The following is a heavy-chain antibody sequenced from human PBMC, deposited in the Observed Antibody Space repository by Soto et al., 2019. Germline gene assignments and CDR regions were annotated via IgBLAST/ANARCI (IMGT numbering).Heavy chain of an antibody. J-gene: IGHJ4*02. CDR1: GGTFSSYA. D-gene: IGHD6-19*01. Sequence: GASVKVSCKASGGTFSSYAISWVRQAPGQRLEWMGWINAGNGTTKYSQKFQGRVTITRDTSASTAYMELSSLRSEDTAVYYCARIAVAATLLYWGQGTLVTVSS. CDR3: ARIAVAATLLY. CDR2: INAGNGTT. V-gene: IGHV1-3*01.